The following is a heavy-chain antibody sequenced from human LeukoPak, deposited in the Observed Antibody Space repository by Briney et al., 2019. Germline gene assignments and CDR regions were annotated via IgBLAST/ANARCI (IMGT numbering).Heavy chain of an antibody. CDR3: ARDYGGAFDI. D-gene: IGHD3-16*01. J-gene: IGHJ3*02. Sequence: GRFTISRDNDKNSLYLQMISLRAEDTAVYYCARDYGGAFDIWGQGTMVTVSS. V-gene: IGHV3-48*01.